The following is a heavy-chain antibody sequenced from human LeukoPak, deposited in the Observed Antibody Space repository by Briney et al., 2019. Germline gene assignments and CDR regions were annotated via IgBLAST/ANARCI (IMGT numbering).Heavy chain of an antibody. CDR3: ARDRSVVVVAANGGPFDY. CDR1: GYTFTSYG. J-gene: IGHJ4*02. D-gene: IGHD2-15*01. CDR2: ISAYNGNT. Sequence: ASVKVSCKASGYTFTSYGISWVRQAPGQGVEGMGWISAYNGNTNYAQKLQGRVTMTTDTSTSTAYMELRSLRSDDTAVYYCARDRSVVVVAANGGPFDYWGQGTLVTVSS. V-gene: IGHV1-18*04.